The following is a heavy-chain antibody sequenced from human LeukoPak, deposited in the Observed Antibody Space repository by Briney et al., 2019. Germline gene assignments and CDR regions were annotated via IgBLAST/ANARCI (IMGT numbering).Heavy chain of an antibody. CDR1: GGSFSGYY. CDR2: INHSGST. J-gene: IGHJ4*02. Sequence: PSETLSLTCAVYGGSFSGYYWSWIRQPPGKGLEWIGEINHSGSTNYNPSLKSRVTISVDTSKNQFSLELSSVTAADTAVYYCARGRPYYGSGSYQDYWGQGTLVTVSS. D-gene: IGHD3-10*01. CDR3: ARGRPYYGSGSYQDY. V-gene: IGHV4-34*01.